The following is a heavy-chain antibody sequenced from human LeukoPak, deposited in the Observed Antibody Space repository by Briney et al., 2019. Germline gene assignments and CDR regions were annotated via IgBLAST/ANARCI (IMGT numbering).Heavy chain of an antibody. J-gene: IGHJ6*03. Sequence: ASVKVSCKASGYTFTSYDINWVRQATGQGLEWMGWMNPNSGNTGYAQKFQGRVTITRNTSISTAYMELSSLRSEDTAVYYCARDNGGTAMAYYYYYYMDVWGKGTTVIISS. V-gene: IGHV1-8*01. CDR3: ARDNGGTAMAYYYYYYMDV. CDR2: MNPNSGNT. D-gene: IGHD5-18*01. CDR1: GYTFTSYD.